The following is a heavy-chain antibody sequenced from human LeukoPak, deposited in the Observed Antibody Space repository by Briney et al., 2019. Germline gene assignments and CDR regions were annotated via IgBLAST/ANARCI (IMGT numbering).Heavy chain of an antibody. CDR3: ARDYPYSSSWYGFDY. Sequence: GGSLRLSCAASGFTFSSYSMNWVRQAPGKGLEWVSSISSSSSYIYYADSVKGRFTISRDNAKNSLYLQMNSLRAEDTAVYYCARDYPYSSSWYGFDYWGQGTLVTVSS. V-gene: IGHV3-21*01. CDR2: ISSSSSYI. D-gene: IGHD6-13*01. J-gene: IGHJ4*02. CDR1: GFTFSSYS.